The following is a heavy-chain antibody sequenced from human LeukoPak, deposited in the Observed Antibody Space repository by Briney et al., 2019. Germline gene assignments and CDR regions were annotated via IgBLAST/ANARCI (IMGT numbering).Heavy chain of an antibody. Sequence: GGSLRLSCAASGFTFSSYSTNCVPQAPRKGLEWVSSISSSSSYIYYTDSVKGGCTISRDNAKNSLYLQMNSLRAEDTAVYYCARGDSQTTKTYYDFWSGYSYYYGMDVWGQGTTVTVSS. CDR2: ISSSSSYI. J-gene: IGHJ6*02. CDR1: GFTFSSYS. V-gene: IGHV3-21*01. D-gene: IGHD3-3*01. CDR3: ARGDSQTTKTYYDFWSGYSYYYGMDV.